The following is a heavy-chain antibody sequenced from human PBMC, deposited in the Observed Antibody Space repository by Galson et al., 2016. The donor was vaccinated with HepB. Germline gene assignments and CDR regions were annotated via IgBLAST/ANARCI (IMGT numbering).Heavy chain of an antibody. V-gene: IGHV3-30*18. J-gene: IGHJ4*02. CDR2: ISYDGSSK. D-gene: IGHD6-19*01. Sequence: SLRLSCAASGFTFSRSDMYWVRQAPGKGLEWVAVISYDGSSKYYANSVKGRFTISRDNSKNTLYLQMNSLRAEDTAVYYCAKDRSYSGGWRTYFDYWGQGTLVTVSS. CDR3: AKDRSYSGGWRTYFDY. CDR1: GFTFSRSD.